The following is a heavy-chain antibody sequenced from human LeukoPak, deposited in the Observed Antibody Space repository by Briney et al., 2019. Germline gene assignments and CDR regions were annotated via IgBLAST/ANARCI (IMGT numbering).Heavy chain of an antibody. Sequence: GGSLRLSCAASGFTFSTYTMSWVRQAPGKGLEWVSGISGSGDSTYYADSVKGRFTISRDNSKSTLYLQVSSLRAEDTAVYYCARDLILTMVRGVPLPSEYFQHWGQGTMVTVSS. J-gene: IGHJ1*01. CDR1: GFTFSTYT. CDR3: ARDLILTMVRGVPLPSEYFQH. CDR2: ISGSGDST. D-gene: IGHD3-10*01. V-gene: IGHV3-23*01.